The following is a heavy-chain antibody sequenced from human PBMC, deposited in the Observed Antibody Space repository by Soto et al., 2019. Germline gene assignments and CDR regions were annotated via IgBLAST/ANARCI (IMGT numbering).Heavy chain of an antibody. J-gene: IGHJ4*02. CDR1: GFTFSSHA. Sequence: QVHLVESGGGVVQPGGSLRLSCAVSGFTFSSHAMHWXXXXXXXXXXWVALIYPDGNNKYYADSVKGRFTTSRDNSKXXXXXXXXXXXXXXXXXXXXXXDDEGXXDCDLGYWGQGALVTVSS. CDR2: IYPDGNNK. D-gene: IGHD2-21*01. CDR3: XXDDEGXXDCDLGY. V-gene: IGHV3-30-3*01.